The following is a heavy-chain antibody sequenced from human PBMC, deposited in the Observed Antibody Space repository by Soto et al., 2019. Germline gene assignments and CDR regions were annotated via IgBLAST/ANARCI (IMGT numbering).Heavy chain of an antibody. CDR1: GYGFTTYG. CDR3: ARGRDGDY. CDR2: ISAHNGNT. J-gene: IGHJ4*02. D-gene: IGHD6-6*01. V-gene: IGHV1-18*01. Sequence: QVHLVQSGAEVKKPGASVKVSCKGSGYGFTTYGITWVRQAPGQGLEWMAWISAHNGNTNYAQKVQGRVTVTSDTSTSTDYMELRSLRYDDTGVYYCARGRDGDYWGQGALVTVSS.